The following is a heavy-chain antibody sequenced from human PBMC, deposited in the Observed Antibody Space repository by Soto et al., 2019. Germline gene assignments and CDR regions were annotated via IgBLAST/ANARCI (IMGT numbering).Heavy chain of an antibody. CDR3: ARDFYGGYTYGPGDY. CDR1: GFMFSAYW. Sequence: GGSLRLSCAASGFMFSAYWMSWVRQAPGKGLEWVANIHGDGGKIYYVDAVKGRFTISRDNAKRSLYLQMNSLRAEDTAVYYCARDFYGGYTYGPGDYWGQGALVTVSS. V-gene: IGHV3-7*01. CDR2: IHGDGGKI. D-gene: IGHD5-18*01. J-gene: IGHJ4*02.